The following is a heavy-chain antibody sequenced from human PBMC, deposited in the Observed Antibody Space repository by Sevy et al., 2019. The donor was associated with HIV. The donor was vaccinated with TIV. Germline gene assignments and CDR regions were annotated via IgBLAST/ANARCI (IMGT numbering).Heavy chain of an antibody. J-gene: IGHJ6*02. CDR3: ARDPYYDSSGYSISYYYYGMDV. D-gene: IGHD3-22*01. Sequence: GGSLRLSCAASGFTFSSYGMHWVRQAPGKGLEWVAVIWYDGSNKYYADSVKGRFTISRDNSKNTLYLQMNSLRAEDTAVYDCARDPYYDSSGYSISYYYYGMDVWGQGTTVTVSS. CDR2: IWYDGSNK. V-gene: IGHV3-33*01. CDR1: GFTFSSYG.